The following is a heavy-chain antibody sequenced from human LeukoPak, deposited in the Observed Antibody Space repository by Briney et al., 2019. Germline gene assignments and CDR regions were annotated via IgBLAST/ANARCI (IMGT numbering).Heavy chain of an antibody. D-gene: IGHD2-2*01. CDR1: GFTFSSYS. V-gene: IGHV3-48*01. CDR2: ISSSSSTI. J-gene: IGHJ4*02. Sequence: GGSLRLSCAASGFTFSSYSMNWVRQAPGKGLEWVSYISSSSSTIYYADSVKGRFTISRDNTKNSLYLQMNSLRAEDTAVYYCASMDPIVVVPAATVYWGQGTLVTVSS. CDR3: ASMDPIVVVPAATVY.